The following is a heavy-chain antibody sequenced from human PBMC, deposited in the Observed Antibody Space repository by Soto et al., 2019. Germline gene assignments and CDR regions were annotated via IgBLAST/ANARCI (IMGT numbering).Heavy chain of an antibody. J-gene: IGHJ3*02. CDR2: IWYDGSNK. CDR3: ARGNRPDDAFDI. CDR1: GFTFSSYG. Sequence: QPGGSLRLSCAASGFTFSSYGMHWVRQAPGKGLEWVAVIWYDGSNKYYADSVKGRFTISRDNSKNTLYLQMNSLRAEDTAVYYCARGNRPDDAFDIWGQGTMVTVSS. V-gene: IGHV3-33*01. D-gene: IGHD4-4*01.